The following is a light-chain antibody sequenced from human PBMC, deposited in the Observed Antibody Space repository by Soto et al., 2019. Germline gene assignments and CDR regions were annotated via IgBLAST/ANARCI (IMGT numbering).Light chain of an antibody. V-gene: IGKV1-39*01. CDR1: QSISTY. CDR3: QQSYRTLRT. J-gene: IGKJ1*01. CDR2: AAS. Sequence: DIPMTQSPSSLSASVGDRVTITCRASQSISTYLNWYQQKPGKAPKVLIYAASSLQSGVPSRFSGSGSGTEFTLTISSLQPEDFATYYCQQSYRTLRTFGQGTKVEIK.